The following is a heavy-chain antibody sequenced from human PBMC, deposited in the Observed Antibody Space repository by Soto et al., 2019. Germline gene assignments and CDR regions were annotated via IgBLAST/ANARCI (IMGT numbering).Heavy chain of an antibody. CDR3: AKDFLVVPAAPSYYYMDV. CDR2: ISGSGGST. D-gene: IGHD2-2*01. CDR1: GFTFSSYA. J-gene: IGHJ6*03. Sequence: GGSLRLSCAASGFTFSSYAMSWVRQAPGKGLEWVSAISGSGGSTYYADSVKGRFTISRDNSKNTLYLQMNSLRAEDTAVYYCAKDFLVVPAAPSYYYMDVWGKGTTVTVSS. V-gene: IGHV3-23*01.